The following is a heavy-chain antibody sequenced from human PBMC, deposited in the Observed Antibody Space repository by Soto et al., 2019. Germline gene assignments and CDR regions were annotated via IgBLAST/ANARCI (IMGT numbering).Heavy chain of an antibody. J-gene: IGHJ4*02. Sequence: SETLSLTCTVSGGSISSYYWSWIRQPPGKGLEWIGYIYYSGSTNYNPSLKSRATISVDTSKNQFSLKLSSVTAADTAVYYCARRWGRTFDYWGQGTLVTVSS. CDR1: GGSISSYY. V-gene: IGHV4-59*08. CDR3: ARRWGRTFDY. D-gene: IGHD7-27*01. CDR2: IYYSGST.